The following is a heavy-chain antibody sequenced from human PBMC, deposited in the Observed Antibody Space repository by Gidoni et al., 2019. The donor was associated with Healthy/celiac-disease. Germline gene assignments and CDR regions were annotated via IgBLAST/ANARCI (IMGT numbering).Heavy chain of an antibody. D-gene: IGHD5-18*01. J-gene: IGHJ3*02. CDR2: IYYSGST. Sequence: QVQLQESGPGLVKPSETLSLTCPVSGGSISHYHWSGIRQPPGKGLGWIGYIYYSGSTNYNPSLKSRVTITVDTSKNQFSLKRSSVNAADTAVDYCARQDTAYDAFDIRGQGTMVTVSS. CDR1: GGSISHYH. V-gene: IGHV4-59*08. CDR3: ARQDTAYDAFDI.